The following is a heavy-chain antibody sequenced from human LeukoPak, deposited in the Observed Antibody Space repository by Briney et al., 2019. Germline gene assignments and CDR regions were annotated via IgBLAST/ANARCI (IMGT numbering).Heavy chain of an antibody. D-gene: IGHD5-12*01. J-gene: IGHJ4*02. V-gene: IGHV1-18*01. CDR2: ISTYNGNT. CDR3: ARDGYSGYDYLD. CDR1: GYTFTNYD. Sequence: ASVKVSCKTSGYTFTNYDINWVRQAPGQGLEWMGWISTYNGNTNYAQKLQGRVTMTTDTSTNTAYMELRSLRSDDTAVYYCARDGYSGYDYLDWGQGTLVTVSS.